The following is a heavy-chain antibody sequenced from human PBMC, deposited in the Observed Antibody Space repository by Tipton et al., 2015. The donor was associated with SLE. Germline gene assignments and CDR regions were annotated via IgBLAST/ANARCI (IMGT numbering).Heavy chain of an antibody. Sequence: TLSLTCAVYGGSFTGYYWSWIRQSPGKGLEWIGEINHRGTTNYNPSLKSRVTVSVDTSQRQFSLKLTSVTAADTSVYYCARILGVVKSYYMDVWGKGTTVTVSS. CDR2: INHRGTT. J-gene: IGHJ6*03. CDR1: GGSFTGYY. CDR3: ARILGVVKSYYMDV. D-gene: IGHD3-3*01. V-gene: IGHV4-34*01.